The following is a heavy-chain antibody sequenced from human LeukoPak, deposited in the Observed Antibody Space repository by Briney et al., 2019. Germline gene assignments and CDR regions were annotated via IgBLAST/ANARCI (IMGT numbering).Heavy chain of an antibody. CDR2: IYYSGST. V-gene: IGHV4-31*03. CDR1: GGSISSGGYY. D-gene: IGHD2-15*01. Sequence: PSETLSLTCTASGGSISSGGYYWSWIRQHPGKGLEWIGYIYYSGSTYYNPSLKSRVTISVDTSKNQFSLKLSSVTAADTAVYYCARQTPAPRLGYCSGGSCSSGFDPWGQGTLVTVSS. CDR3: ARQTPAPRLGYCSGGSCSSGFDP. J-gene: IGHJ5*02.